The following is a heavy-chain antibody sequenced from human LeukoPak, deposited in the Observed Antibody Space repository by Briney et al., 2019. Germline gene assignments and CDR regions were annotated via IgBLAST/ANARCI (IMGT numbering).Heavy chain of an antibody. J-gene: IGHJ4*02. V-gene: IGHV3-49*04. Sequence: GGSLRLSCTASGFTFGDYAMSWVRQAPGKGLEWVGFIRSKAYGGTTEYAASVKGRFTISRDDSKSIAYLQMNSLKTEDTAVYYCTRAVSDYGGYFDYWGQGTLVTVPS. D-gene: IGHD4-17*01. CDR3: TRAVSDYGGYFDY. CDR2: IRSKAYGGTT. CDR1: GFTFGDYA.